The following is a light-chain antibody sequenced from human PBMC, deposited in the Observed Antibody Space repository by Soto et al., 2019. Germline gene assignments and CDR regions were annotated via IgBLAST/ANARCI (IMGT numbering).Light chain of an antibody. CDR3: QQYGSSSYT. V-gene: IGKV3-20*01. Sequence: ESVLTQSPGTLSLSPGEGATLSCRASQSVSSNKLAWYQQKPGQAPRLLIYAASSRATGIPDRFSGGGSGTDFTLTISRLEPEDFAVYYCQQYGSSSYTFGQGTKLEIK. J-gene: IGKJ2*01. CDR2: AAS. CDR1: QSVSSNK.